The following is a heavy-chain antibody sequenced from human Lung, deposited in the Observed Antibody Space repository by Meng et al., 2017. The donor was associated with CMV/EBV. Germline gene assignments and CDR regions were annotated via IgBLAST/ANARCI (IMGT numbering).Heavy chain of an antibody. Sequence: ASVKVSCKASGYTFTSYNINWVRQATGQGLEWMGWMNPNSGNTGSAQRFQGRVTLTRNTSISTAYMELSSLRSEDTAVYYCAREIAAAGPYYYYYALAVWGQGATVTVSS. CDR1: GYTFTSYN. D-gene: IGHD6-13*01. CDR2: MNPNSGNT. J-gene: IGHJ6*02. CDR3: AREIAAAGPYYYYYALAV. V-gene: IGHV1-8*01.